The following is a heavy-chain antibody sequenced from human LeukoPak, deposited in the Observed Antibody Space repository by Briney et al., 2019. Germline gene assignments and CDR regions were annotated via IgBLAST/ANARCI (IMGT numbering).Heavy chain of an antibody. CDR3: AGSVMAAAPFDY. CDR1: GFTVSSNY. D-gene: IGHD2-8*01. Sequence: GGSLRLSCAASGFTVSSNYMSWVRQAPGKGLEWVSVIYSGGGTYYADSVKGRFTISRDNSKNTLYLQMNSLRAEDTAVYYCAGSVMAAAPFDYLGQGTLVTVSS. V-gene: IGHV3-53*01. CDR2: IYSGGGT. J-gene: IGHJ4*02.